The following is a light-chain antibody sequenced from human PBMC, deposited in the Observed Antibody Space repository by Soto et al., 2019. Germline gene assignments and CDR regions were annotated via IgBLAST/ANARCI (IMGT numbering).Light chain of an antibody. J-gene: IGLJ2*01. CDR2: DTN. CDR3: LLSYNGARFMV. V-gene: IGLV7-46*01. Sequence: QAVVTQEPSLTVSPGGTVTLTCGSSTGAVTSTHYPYWFQQKPGQAPRTLIYDTNNKHSWTPARFSGSLLGGKAALTLSGAQPEDEADYYCLLSYNGARFMVFGGGTKLTVL. CDR1: TGAVTSTHY.